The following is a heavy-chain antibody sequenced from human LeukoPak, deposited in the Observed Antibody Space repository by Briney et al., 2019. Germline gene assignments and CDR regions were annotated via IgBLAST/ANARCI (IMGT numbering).Heavy chain of an antibody. D-gene: IGHD2-2*01. CDR3: ARAASYCSSTSCQYYFDY. CDR1: GGSISSGSHY. Sequence: PSETLSLTCTVSGGSISSGSHYWSWIRQPAGKGLEWIGRIYTSGSTNYNPSLKSRVTISVDTSKNQFSLKLSSVTAADTAVYYCARAASYCSSTSCQYYFDYWGQGTLVTVSS. J-gene: IGHJ4*02. V-gene: IGHV4-61*02. CDR2: IYTSGST.